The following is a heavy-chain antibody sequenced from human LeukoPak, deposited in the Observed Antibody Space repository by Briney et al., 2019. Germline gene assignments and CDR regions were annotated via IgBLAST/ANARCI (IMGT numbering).Heavy chain of an antibody. Sequence: SETLSLTCAVYGGSFSGYYWGWIRQPPGKGLEWIGEINHSGSTNYNPSLKSRVTISVDTSKNQFSLKLSSVTAADTAVYYYARYYYDSSGYRDYWGKGTLVTVSS. J-gene: IGHJ4*02. CDR3: ARYYYDSSGYRDY. CDR2: INHSGST. CDR1: GGSFSGYY. V-gene: IGHV4-34*01. D-gene: IGHD3-22*01.